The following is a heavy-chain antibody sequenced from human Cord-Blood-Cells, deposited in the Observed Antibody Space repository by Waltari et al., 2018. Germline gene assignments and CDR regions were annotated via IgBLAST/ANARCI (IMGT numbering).Heavy chain of an antibody. D-gene: IGHD2-21*01. V-gene: IGHV3-7*01. CDR3: ARDELGWFSYY. CDR1: GFTFSSYW. J-gene: IGHJ4*02. Sequence: EVQLVESGGGLVQPGGSLRLSCAASGFTFSSYWMSWVRQAPGEGLGWVANIKQDGSEKYYVDSVKGRFTISRDNAKNSLYLQMNSLRAEDTAVYYCARDELGWFSYYWGQGTLVTVSS. CDR2: IKQDGSEK.